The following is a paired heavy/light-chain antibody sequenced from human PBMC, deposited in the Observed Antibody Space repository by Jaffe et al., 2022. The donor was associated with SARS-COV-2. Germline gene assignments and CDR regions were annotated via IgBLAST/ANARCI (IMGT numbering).Light chain of an antibody. CDR2: TTD. J-gene: IGLJ2*01. V-gene: IGLV1-44*01. Sequence: QSVLTQPPSASGAPGQRVSISCSGSSSNIGNNDVNWYQQFPGTSPKLLMYTTDQRPSGVPDRFSGSKSGTSASLAIGGLQSEDEADYYCAAWDDNLNGPLFGGGTKLTVL. CDR1: SSNIGNND. CDR3: AAWDDNLNGPL.
Heavy chain of an antibody. V-gene: IGHV3-48*01. D-gene: IGHD4-17*01. Sequence: EVLLVESGGGLVEPGGSLRLSCTASGFTFSTYSMNWVRRAPGKGLEWLSYIDSFSYSLYYADSVKGRFTVSRDNAKKSLYLQMNSLRVEDTAVYYCARDHYGASDAFDIWGQGTVVTVSS. J-gene: IGHJ3*02. CDR3: ARDHYGASDAFDI. CDR1: GFTFSTYS. CDR2: IDSFSYSL.